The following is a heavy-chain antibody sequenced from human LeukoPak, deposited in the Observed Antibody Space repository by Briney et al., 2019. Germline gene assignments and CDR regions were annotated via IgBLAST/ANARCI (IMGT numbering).Heavy chain of an antibody. CDR1: GFSFSSHG. Sequence: GGSLRLSCAASGFSFSSHGMNWVRQAPGKGLEWVAVIWYDGSQKYYVDSVKGRFTISRDNSKNTLYLQMNSLRVEDTAEYYCPRLRSWAFDIWGQGTMVTVSS. CDR3: PRLRSWAFDI. CDR2: IWYDGSQK. J-gene: IGHJ3*02. V-gene: IGHV3-33*01.